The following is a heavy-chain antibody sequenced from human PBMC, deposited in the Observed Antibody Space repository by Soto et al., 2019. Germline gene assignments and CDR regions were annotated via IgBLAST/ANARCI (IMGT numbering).Heavy chain of an antibody. CDR3: VRQGIDYLHGLVDV. CDR1: SGPDRSHN. D-gene: IGHD4-17*01. Sequence: QVQLQQSDPRLVKPSETLSLTCTVSSGPDRSHNWGWIRQPPGRGLEWIGYVYYTGDTAYNPSLRGRVTISADTSTNDISLTLNSVTAADTAVYYCVRQGIDYLHGLVDVWGQGTTVSVYS. CDR2: VYYTGDT. V-gene: IGHV4-59*08. J-gene: IGHJ6*02.